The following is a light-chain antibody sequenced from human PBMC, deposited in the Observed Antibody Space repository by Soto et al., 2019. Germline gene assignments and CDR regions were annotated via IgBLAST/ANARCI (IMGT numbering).Light chain of an antibody. CDR3: QQYGSTPLT. Sequence: EIVLTQSPGTLSLSPGERATLSCRASQSVGNNNLAWYQQKPGQAPRFLIHDASSRGTGIPDRFSGSGSGTDFTLTISRLEPEDFAVYYCQQYGSTPLTFGGGTKVEIK. V-gene: IGKV3-20*01. CDR1: QSVGNNN. CDR2: DAS. J-gene: IGKJ4*01.